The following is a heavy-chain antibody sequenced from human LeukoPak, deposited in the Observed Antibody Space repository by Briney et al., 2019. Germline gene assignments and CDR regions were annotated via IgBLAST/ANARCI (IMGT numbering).Heavy chain of an antibody. CDR3: ARGRPEYYDSSGYFSYFDY. D-gene: IGHD3-22*01. J-gene: IGHJ4*02. V-gene: IGHV4-39*07. Sequence: KSSETLSLTCTVSGGSISSSSYYWGWIRQPPGKGLEWIGSIYYSGSTYYNPSLKSRVTISVDTSKNQFSLKLSSVTAADTAVYYCARGRPEYYDSSGYFSYFDYWGQGTLVTVSS. CDR1: GGSISSSSYY. CDR2: IYYSGST.